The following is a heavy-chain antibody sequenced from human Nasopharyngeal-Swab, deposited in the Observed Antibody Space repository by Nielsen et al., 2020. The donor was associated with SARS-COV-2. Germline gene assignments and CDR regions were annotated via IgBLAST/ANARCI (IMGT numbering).Heavy chain of an antibody. J-gene: IGHJ4*02. D-gene: IGHD5-12*01. V-gene: IGHV3-23*01. Sequence: GGSLRLSCAASGFTFSGYAMSWVRQAPGKGLEWVSAISGSGGSTYYADSVKGRFTISRDNSKNTLYLQMNSLRAEDTAVYYCAKDRGRGVAIFDYWGQGTLVTVSS. CDR1: GFTFSGYA. CDR2: ISGSGGST. CDR3: AKDRGRGVAIFDY.